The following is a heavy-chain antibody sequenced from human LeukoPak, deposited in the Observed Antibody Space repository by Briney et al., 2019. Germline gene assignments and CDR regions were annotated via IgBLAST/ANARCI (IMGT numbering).Heavy chain of an antibody. D-gene: IGHD6-6*01. CDR2: ISFGGST. Sequence: SETLSLTCSVSGGSITSHNYYWGWIRRPPGRGLEWLGSISFGGSTHYNPSLKSRVTISADTSKNQFSLKVSFGTAADTAVYYCVREVGGAARHVDHWGQGTLVIVSS. J-gene: IGHJ4*02. CDR3: VREVGGAARHVDH. CDR1: GGSITSHNYY. V-gene: IGHV4-39*02.